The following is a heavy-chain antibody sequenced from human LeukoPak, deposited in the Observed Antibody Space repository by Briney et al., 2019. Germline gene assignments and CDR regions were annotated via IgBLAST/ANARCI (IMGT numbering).Heavy chain of an antibody. V-gene: IGHV3-74*01. CDR1: GFTFSNYW. CDR2: INSDGINT. Sequence: GSLRLSCAASGFTFSNYWMHWVRQAPGKGLVWVSRINSDGINTSYADSVKGRFSSSRDNAKNTLNLQMNSLRAEDTAVYYCARLREIPVFGVVTKSTSYFDYWGQGTLVTVSS. J-gene: IGHJ4*02. D-gene: IGHD3-3*01. CDR3: ARLREIPVFGVVTKSTSYFDY.